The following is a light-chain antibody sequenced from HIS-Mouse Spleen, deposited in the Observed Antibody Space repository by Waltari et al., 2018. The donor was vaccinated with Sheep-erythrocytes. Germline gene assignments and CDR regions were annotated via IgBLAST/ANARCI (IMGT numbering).Light chain of an antibody. CDR3: CSYAGSSTFDVV. V-gene: IGLV2-23*03. CDR2: EGS. Sequence: QSALTQPASVSGSPGQSITISRTGTSSDVGMYNLVSWYQQHPGKAPKLMIYEGSKRPSGVSNRFSGSKSGNTASLTISGLQAEDEADYYCCSYAGSSTFDVVFGGGTKLTVL. CDR1: SSDVGMYNL. J-gene: IGLJ2*01.